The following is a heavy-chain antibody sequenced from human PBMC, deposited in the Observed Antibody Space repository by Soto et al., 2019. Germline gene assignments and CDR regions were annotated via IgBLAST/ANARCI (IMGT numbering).Heavy chain of an antibody. J-gene: IGHJ3*01. V-gene: IGHV3-9*01. D-gene: IGHD3-22*01. CDR3: ANDMFGYDSIGWRAFDV. Sequence: GGSLRLPCAGSGFSFDDGAMHSVRHTPARGLEGVASFGWNSDIIGYAASVKGRFTINRDNAKHSLYLQMNSLRADDTALYYCANDMFGYDSIGWRAFDVWGQGPMVTVSS. CDR1: GFSFDDGA. CDR2: FGWNSDII.